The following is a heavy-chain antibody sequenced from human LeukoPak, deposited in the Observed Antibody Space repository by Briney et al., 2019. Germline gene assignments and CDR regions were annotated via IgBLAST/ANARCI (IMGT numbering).Heavy chain of an antibody. CDR3: ARDGGVGKIQLWT. D-gene: IGHD5-18*01. Sequence: SETLSLTCTVSGGSISNSPYYWGWIRQRPGKGLEWIGSMYFRGSTYYNPSLKSRVTISVDTSKNQFSLKLSSVTAADTAVYYCARDGGVGKIQLWTWGQGTLVTVSS. CDR1: GGSISNSPYY. J-gene: IGHJ5*02. CDR2: MYFRGST. V-gene: IGHV4-39*07.